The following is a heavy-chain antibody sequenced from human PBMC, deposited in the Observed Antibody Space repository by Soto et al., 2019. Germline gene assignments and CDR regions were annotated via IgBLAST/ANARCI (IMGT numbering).Heavy chain of an antibody. CDR1: GFTLSSYS. Sequence: EVQLVESGGGMVQPGGSLRVACAASGFTLSSYSMHWVRQAPGKWLEWVSYISGSGGTIYYADSVKGRFTISRDNAKNSLSVQMTSLRDEDTAVYFCARETGLRSSGWSYYFDFWGQGTRVTVSS. D-gene: IGHD6-19*01. J-gene: IGHJ4*02. CDR2: ISGSGGTI. V-gene: IGHV3-48*02. CDR3: ARETGLRSSGWSYYFDF.